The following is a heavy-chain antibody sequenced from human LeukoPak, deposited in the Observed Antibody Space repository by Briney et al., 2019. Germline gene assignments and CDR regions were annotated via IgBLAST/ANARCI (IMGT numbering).Heavy chain of an antibody. CDR2: IYTSGST. CDR3: ARVPRIEAGATGDWFDP. CDR1: GGSISSGSYY. Sequence: SETLSLTCTVSGGSISSGSYYWSWIRQPAGKGLEWIGRIYTSGSTNYNPSLKSRVTISVDTSKNQFFLNLRSVTAADTAVYYCARVPRIEAGATGDWFDPWGQGTVVTVSS. J-gene: IGHJ5*02. V-gene: IGHV4-61*02. D-gene: IGHD6-13*01.